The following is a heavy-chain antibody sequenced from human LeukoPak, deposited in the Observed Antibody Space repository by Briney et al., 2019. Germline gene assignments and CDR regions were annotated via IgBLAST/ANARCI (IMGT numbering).Heavy chain of an antibody. Sequence: GGSLRLSCAASGFTFSNYNMNWVRQAPGKGLEWVSSISSSTSYKNYADSVKGRFTISRDNAKNSLFLQMNSLRAEDTAVYYCARVLRYCSGGNCYSGGLGYMDVWGKGTTVTISS. J-gene: IGHJ6*03. CDR2: ISSSTSYK. CDR1: GFTFSNYN. CDR3: ARVLRYCSGGNCYSGGLGYMDV. V-gene: IGHV3-21*04. D-gene: IGHD2-15*01.